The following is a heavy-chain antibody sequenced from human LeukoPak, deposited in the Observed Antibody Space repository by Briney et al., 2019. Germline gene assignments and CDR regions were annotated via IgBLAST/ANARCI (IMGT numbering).Heavy chain of an antibody. J-gene: IGHJ5*01. D-gene: IGHD2-15*01. V-gene: IGHV3-23*01. CDR3: AKGYCRGGSCYLNWFDS. CDR1: GFTFSSYA. CDR2: LSGSGGST. Sequence: GGSLRLSCAASGFTFSSYAMSWVRQAPGKGLEWVSALSGSGGSTYYADSVKGRFTISRDNSKNTLYLQMNSLRAEDTAVYYCAKGYCRGGSCYLNWFDSWGQGTLVTVSS.